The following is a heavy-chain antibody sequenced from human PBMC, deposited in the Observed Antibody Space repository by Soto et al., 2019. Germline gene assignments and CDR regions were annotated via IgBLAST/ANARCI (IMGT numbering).Heavy chain of an antibody. CDR1: GYTFTSYG. Sequence: QVQLVQSGAEVKKPGASVKVSCKASGYTFTSYGISWVRQAPGQGLEWMGWISAYNGNTNYAQKLQGRVTMTTDTSTSKAYKELRSLKSDDTAVYYCVRDGGVQARFDPWGQGTLVTVSS. CDR2: ISAYNGNT. D-gene: IGHD2-8*02. V-gene: IGHV1-18*01. J-gene: IGHJ5*02. CDR3: VRDGGVQARFDP.